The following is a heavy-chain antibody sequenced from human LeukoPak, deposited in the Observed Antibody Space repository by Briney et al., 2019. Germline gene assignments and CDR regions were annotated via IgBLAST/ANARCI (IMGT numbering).Heavy chain of an antibody. D-gene: IGHD2-2*01. V-gene: IGHV1-69*05. J-gene: IGHJ6*03. Sequence: SVKVSCKASGGTFSSYAISWVRQAPGQGLEWMGGIIPIFGTANYAQKFQGRVTITTDESTGTAYMELSSLRSEDTAVYYCARATVVVPAAPYYYYMDVWGKGTTVTVSS. CDR3: ARATVVVPAAPYYYYMDV. CDR2: IIPIFGTA. CDR1: GGTFSSYA.